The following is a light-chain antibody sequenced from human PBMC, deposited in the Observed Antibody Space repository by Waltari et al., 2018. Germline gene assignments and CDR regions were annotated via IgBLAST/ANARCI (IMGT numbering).Light chain of an antibody. V-gene: IGLV2-14*01. Sequence: QSALTQPASLSASPGQSITISSSGTSNDVGSHNHVPWFQQNPGKAPKLIIYEVTDRPSWSSNRFSGSKSGNTASLTISGLQAEDEAHYYCASYTTTNIWVFGGGTKLTVL. CDR2: EVT. CDR3: ASYTTTNIWV. J-gene: IGLJ3*02. CDR1: SNDVGSHNH.